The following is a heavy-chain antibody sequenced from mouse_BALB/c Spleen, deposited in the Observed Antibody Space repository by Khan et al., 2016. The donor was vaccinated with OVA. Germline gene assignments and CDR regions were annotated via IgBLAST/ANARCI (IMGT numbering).Heavy chain of an antibody. Sequence: EVELQQSGPELVKPGASVRISCKATGYTFTDYNTHWVKQSHGESLEWIGYIYLYNGGTGYNQKFKSKATVTVDNSSSTAYMEVRSLTSEDSAVYYCVRSVGPGYDYYFDYWGQGTTLTVSS. CDR2: IYLYNGGT. J-gene: IGHJ2*01. CDR1: GYTFTDYN. CDR3: VRSVGPGYDYYFDY. D-gene: IGHD2-4*01. V-gene: IGHV1S29*02.